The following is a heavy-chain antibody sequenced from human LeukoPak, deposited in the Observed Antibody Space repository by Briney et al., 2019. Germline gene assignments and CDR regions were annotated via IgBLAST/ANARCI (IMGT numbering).Heavy chain of an antibody. V-gene: IGHV3-21*01. CDR3: ARLKAVAGMNLPLDY. Sequence: PGGSLRLSCAASGFTFSSYSMSWVRQAPGKGLEWVSSISSSSSYIYYADSVKGRFTISRDNAKNSLYLQMNSLRAEDTAVYYCARLKAVAGMNLPLDYWGQGTLVTVSS. D-gene: IGHD6-19*01. J-gene: IGHJ4*02. CDR1: GFTFSSYS. CDR2: ISSSSSYI.